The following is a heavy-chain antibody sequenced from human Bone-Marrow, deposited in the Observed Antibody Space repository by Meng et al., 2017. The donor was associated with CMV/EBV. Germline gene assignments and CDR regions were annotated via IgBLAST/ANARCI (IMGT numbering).Heavy chain of an antibody. CDR2: MNPNSGDT. V-gene: IGHV1-8*01. CDR3: ARVPAPELVIPLDY. J-gene: IGHJ4*02. D-gene: IGHD3-22*01. Sequence: RTSGYTFTNYDINWVRQATGQGLEWMGWMNPNSGDTGYAQKFQGRVTMTRNTSISTAYMELSSLRSEDTAVYYCARVPAPELVIPLDYWGQGTLVTVS. CDR1: GYTFTNYD.